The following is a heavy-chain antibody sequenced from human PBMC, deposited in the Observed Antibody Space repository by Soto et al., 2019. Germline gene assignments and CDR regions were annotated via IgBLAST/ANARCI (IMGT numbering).Heavy chain of an antibody. V-gene: IGHV4-59*08. D-gene: IGHD3-10*01. CDR2: IYYSGSN. CDR3: ARRYGVAFDI. CDR1: GGSISSYY. J-gene: IGHJ3*02. Sequence: QVQLQESGPGLVKPSETLSLTCTVSGGSISSYYWSWIRQPPGKGLEWIGYIYYSGSNNYNPYLKSRVTISVDTSKNQFSLKLSSVTAADTAVYYCARRYGVAFDIWGQGTMVTVSS.